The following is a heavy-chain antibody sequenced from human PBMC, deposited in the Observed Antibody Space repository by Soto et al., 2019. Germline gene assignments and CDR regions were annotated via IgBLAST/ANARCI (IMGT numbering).Heavy chain of an antibody. D-gene: IGHD3-10*01. CDR3: ARDRRGSGMDV. CDR1: GDSINSYS. V-gene: IGHV4-4*07. Sequence: PSETLSLTCTVSGDSINSYSWSCIRQPAGKGLEWIGRIYASGTTNYNPSLKSRVTMSVDTSKNQFSLKLSSMTAADTAVYYCARDRRGSGMDVWGQGTTVTVSS. J-gene: IGHJ6*02. CDR2: IYASGTT.